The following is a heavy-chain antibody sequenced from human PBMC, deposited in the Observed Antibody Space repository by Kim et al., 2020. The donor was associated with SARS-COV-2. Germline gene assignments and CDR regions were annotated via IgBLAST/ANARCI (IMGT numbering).Heavy chain of an antibody. D-gene: IGHD1-1*01. Sequence: ASVKVSCKASENTFTTYYVHWVRQAPGQGFEWIGRINPNSGDATYAPKFLGRVTMTRDTSISTAYMEMRSLRSDDTALYYCATGGNPFRTFDYHYYHMDFWGKGTTVIVSS. J-gene: IGHJ6*03. CDR3: ATGGNPFRTFDYHYYHMDF. CDR1: ENTFTTYY. V-gene: IGHV1-2*06. CDR2: INPNSGDA.